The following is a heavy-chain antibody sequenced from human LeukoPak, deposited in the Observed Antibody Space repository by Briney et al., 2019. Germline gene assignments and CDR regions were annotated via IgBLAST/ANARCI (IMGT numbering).Heavy chain of an antibody. CDR3: ARGAGVAHPIDY. CDR2: IYISGST. D-gene: IGHD6-19*01. V-gene: IGHV4-61*02. J-gene: IGHJ4*02. CDR1: GGSISSGSNY. Sequence: PSETLSLTCTVSGGSISSGSNYWSWIRQPAGKGLEWIGRIYISGSTNYNPSLKSRVTISIDTSKNQFSLKLSFVTAADTAVYYCARGAGVAHPIDYWGQGTLVTVSS.